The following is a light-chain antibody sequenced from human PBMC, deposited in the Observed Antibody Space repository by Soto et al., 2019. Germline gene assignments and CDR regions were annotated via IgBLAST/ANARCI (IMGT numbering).Light chain of an antibody. V-gene: IGKV1-39*01. CDR2: TTS. Sequence: DIQMTQSPSSLSASVGDRVTITCRASQSISSYLNWYQQKPGKAPKLLIYTTSSLQSGVPSRFSGSGSGTDFTLTVSSLQPDDFAVYYCQQYGSSRITFGQGTRLEIK. CDR3: QQYGSSRIT. CDR1: QSISSY. J-gene: IGKJ5*01.